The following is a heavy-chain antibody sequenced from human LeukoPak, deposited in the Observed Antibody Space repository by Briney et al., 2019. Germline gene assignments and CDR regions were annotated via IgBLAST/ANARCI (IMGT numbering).Heavy chain of an antibody. CDR3: ARVGSSTPGFYYYYYYMDV. CDR1: GGSISSYY. CDR2: IYTSGST. D-gene: IGHD2-2*01. V-gene: IGHV4-4*07. J-gene: IGHJ6*03. Sequence: PSETLSLTCTVSGGSISSYYWSWIRQPAGKGLEWIGRIYTSGSTNYNPSLKSRVTMSVDTSKNQFSLKLSSATAADTAVYYCARVGSSTPGFYYYYYYMDVWGKGTTVTVSS.